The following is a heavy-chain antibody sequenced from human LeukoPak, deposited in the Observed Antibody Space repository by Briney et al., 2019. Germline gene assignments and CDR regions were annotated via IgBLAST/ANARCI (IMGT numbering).Heavy chain of an antibody. Sequence: SETLSLTCTVAVGSISSYYWSWIRQPPGKGLEWVGYIYTGGSTNYNPSLKGRVTISVDTSKNQFSLKLSTVTAADTAVYYCATYGPYSSSWYGWFDPWGQGTLVTVSS. CDR3: ATYGPYSSSWYGWFDP. CDR1: VGSISSYY. J-gene: IGHJ5*02. V-gene: IGHV4-4*09. CDR2: IYTGGST. D-gene: IGHD6-13*01.